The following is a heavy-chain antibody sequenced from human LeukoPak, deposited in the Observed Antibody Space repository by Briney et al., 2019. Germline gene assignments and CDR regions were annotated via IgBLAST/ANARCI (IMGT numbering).Heavy chain of an antibody. CDR3: ARVNRGHDAFDI. Sequence: GGSLRLSCAASGFTFSNYAMSWVRQVPGKGLEWVSGISDSGGSTYYADSVKGRFTISRDNSKNTLYLQMNSLRAEDTAVYYCARVNRGHDAFDIWGQGTMVTVSS. D-gene: IGHD3-10*01. V-gene: IGHV3-23*01. CDR1: GFTFSNYA. CDR2: ISDSGGST. J-gene: IGHJ3*02.